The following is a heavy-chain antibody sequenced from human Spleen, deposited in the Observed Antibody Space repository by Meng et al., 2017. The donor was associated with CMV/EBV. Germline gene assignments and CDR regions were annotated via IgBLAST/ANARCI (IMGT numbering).Heavy chain of an antibody. D-gene: IGHD2-2*01. CDR2: ISYDGNHD. CDR1: GFTVSSNY. J-gene: IGHJ6*02. V-gene: IGHV3-30*09. Sequence: GESLKISCAASGFTVSSNYMSWVRQAPGKGLEWVAVISYDGNHDYYADSVKGRFAISRDNSKNTLYLQMNRLRPEDAAVYYCARDWGDDCPSTSCYFDYYYAMDVWGQGTTVTVSS. CDR3: ARDWGDDCPSTSCYFDYYYAMDV.